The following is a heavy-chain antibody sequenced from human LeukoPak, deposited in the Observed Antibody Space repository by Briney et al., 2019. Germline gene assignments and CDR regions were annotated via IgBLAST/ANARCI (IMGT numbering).Heavy chain of an antibody. D-gene: IGHD7-27*01. V-gene: IGHV1-8*01. J-gene: IGHJ4*02. CDR1: GYTFTSYD. CDR3: ARGPPNWGYDY. CDR2: MSPNSGNT. Sequence: ASVKVSCKASGYTFTSYDFNWVRQATGQRPEWMGWMSPNSGNTGYAQKFQDRVTMTRNTSISTAYVELSSLRSDDTAVYYCARGPPNWGYDYWGPGTLVTVSS.